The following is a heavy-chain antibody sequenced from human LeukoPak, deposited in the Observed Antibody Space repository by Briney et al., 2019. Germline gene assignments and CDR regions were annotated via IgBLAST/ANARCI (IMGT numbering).Heavy chain of an antibody. J-gene: IGHJ4*02. CDR3: AKSGNNRFDY. D-gene: IGHD4-23*01. Sequence: GGSLRLSCAASGFTFSSYAMSWVRQAPGKWLEWVSNSGGGISGGNTYYADSVKGRFTISRDNSKNTLYLQMNSLRTEDTAVYYCAKSGNNRFDYWGQGTLVTVSS. V-gene: IGHV3-23*01. CDR2: SGGGISGGNT. CDR1: GFTFSSYA.